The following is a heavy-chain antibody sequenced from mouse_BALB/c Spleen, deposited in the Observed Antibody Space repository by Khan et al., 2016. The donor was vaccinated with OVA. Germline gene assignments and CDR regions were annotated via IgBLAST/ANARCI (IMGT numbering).Heavy chain of an antibody. V-gene: IGHV1-9*01. CDR3: ARVNSGNRNCFDY. CDR2: ILPGSGST. Sequence: QVRLQQSGADLMKPGASVKISCKVAGYTFSSYWIEWIKQRPGHGLEWIGEILPGSGSTTCNEKFKGKATFTADTSSTTAYMQLSSLTSEDSAVYYCARVNSGNRNCFDYWGQGTTLTVSS. D-gene: IGHD1-1*01. J-gene: IGHJ2*01. CDR1: GYTFSSYW.